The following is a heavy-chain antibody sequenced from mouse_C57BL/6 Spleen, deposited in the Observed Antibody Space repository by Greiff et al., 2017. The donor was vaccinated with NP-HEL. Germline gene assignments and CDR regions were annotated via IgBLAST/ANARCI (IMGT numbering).Heavy chain of an antibody. CDR1: GYAFSSSW. J-gene: IGHJ2*01. V-gene: IGHV1-82*01. CDR2: IYPGDGDT. CDR3: ARALLSYFDY. D-gene: IGHD1-1*01. Sequence: SGPELVKPGASVKISCKASGYAFSSSWMNWVKQRPGKGLEWIGRIYPGDGDTNYNGKFKGKATLTADKSSSTAYMQLSSLTSEDSAVYFCARALLSYFDYWGQGTTLTVSS.